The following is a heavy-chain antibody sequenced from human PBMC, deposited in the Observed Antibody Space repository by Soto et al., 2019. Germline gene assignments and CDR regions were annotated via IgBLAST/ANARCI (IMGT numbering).Heavy chain of an antibody. Sequence: GGSLRLSCAASGFTFNTYSMHWVRQAPGKGLEWVAAISYDGDNKYYADSVQGRFTISRDNSKNTLFLQMNSLRVEDTALYYCARPAMIWSHFFGLDVWGQGXTVTVSS. J-gene: IGHJ6*02. CDR2: ISYDGDNK. V-gene: IGHV3-30-3*01. CDR1: GFTFNTYS. CDR3: ARPAMIWSHFFGLDV. D-gene: IGHD5-18*01.